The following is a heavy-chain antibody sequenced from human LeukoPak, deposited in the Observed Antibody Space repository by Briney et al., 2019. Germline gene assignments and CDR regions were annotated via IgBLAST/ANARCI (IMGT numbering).Heavy chain of an antibody. V-gene: IGHV4-59*12. CDR2: ISYSASS. CDR1: GGSISNYY. CDR3: ARVGRLDFWSGYYPRGGLDY. Sequence: SETLSLTCTVSGGSISNYYWSWIRQPPGKGLEWLGYISYSASSNYNPSLKSRVSISVDTSKNKFSLKLSSVTAADTAVYYCARVGRLDFWSGYYPRGGLDYWGQGTLVTVSS. J-gene: IGHJ4*02. D-gene: IGHD3-3*01.